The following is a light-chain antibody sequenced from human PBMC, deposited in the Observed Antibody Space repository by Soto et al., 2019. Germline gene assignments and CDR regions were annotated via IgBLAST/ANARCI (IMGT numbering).Light chain of an antibody. J-gene: IGLJ1*01. CDR3: QSYDSSLSGYV. V-gene: IGLV1-40*01. CDR1: SSNIGAGYD. CDR2: ANT. Sequence: QPVLTQPPSVSGAPGQRVTISCTGSSSNIGAGYDVHWYQQLPGTATKLLIYANTNRPSGGPDRFSGSKSGTSASLAITGLQAEDEADYYCQSYDSSLSGYVFGTGTKLTVL.